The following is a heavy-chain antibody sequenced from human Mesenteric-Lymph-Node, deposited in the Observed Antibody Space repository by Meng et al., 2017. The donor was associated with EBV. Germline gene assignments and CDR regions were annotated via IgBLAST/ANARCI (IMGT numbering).Heavy chain of an antibody. CDR2: IYHSGTT. CDR1: GGSLISGGYS. V-gene: IGHV4-30-2*01. J-gene: IGHJ4*02. CDR3: ARSAGGDYFDY. Sequence: LQLPYSGSGLVSPSQTLSRTCAVSGGSLISGGYSWSWIRQAPGKGLEWIGFIYHSGTTYLNPSLRSRVNLSVDTSKNQFSLNLRSVSAADTAIYYCARSAGGDYFDYWGQGTLVTVSS. D-gene: IGHD1-26*01.